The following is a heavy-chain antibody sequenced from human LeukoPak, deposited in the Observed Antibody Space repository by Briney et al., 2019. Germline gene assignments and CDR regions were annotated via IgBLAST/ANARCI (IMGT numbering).Heavy chain of an antibody. CDR2: IKQDGSEK. Sequence: SGGSLRLSCAASGFTFSSYWMSWVRQAPGKGLEWVANIKQDGSEKYYVDSVKGRFTISRDNAKNSLYLQMNSLRAEDTAVYYCAKGGGNSSSSRRYFDYWGQGTLVTVSS. D-gene: IGHD6-6*01. J-gene: IGHJ4*02. CDR1: GFTFSSYW. V-gene: IGHV3-7*01. CDR3: AKGGGNSSSSRRYFDY.